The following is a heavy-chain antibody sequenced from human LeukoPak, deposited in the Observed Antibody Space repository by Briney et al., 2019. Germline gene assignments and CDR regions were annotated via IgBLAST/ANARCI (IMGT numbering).Heavy chain of an antibody. CDR3: AKGYSSGWYALDY. J-gene: IGHJ4*02. V-gene: IGHV3-30*18. CDR1: GFTFNSYG. D-gene: IGHD6-19*01. Sequence: QPGRSLRLSCAASGFTFNSYGMHWVRQAPGKGLEWVAVISYDGSNKYYADSVKGRFTISRDNSKNTLYLQMNSLRAEDTAVYYCAKGYSSGWYALDYWGQGTRVTVSS. CDR2: ISYDGSNK.